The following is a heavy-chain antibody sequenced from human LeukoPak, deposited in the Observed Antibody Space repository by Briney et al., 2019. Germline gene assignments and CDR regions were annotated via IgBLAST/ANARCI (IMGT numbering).Heavy chain of an antibody. CDR1: GFTFSSYS. CDR2: ISSSSSYI. CDR3: AKEREVTYYYYYYGMDV. V-gene: IGHV3-21*01. J-gene: IGHJ6*02. D-gene: IGHD2-21*02. Sequence: GGSLRLSCAASGFTFSSYSMNWVRQAPGKGLEWVSSISSSSSYIYYADSVKGRFTISRDNARNSLHLQMNSLRAEDTAVYYCAKEREVTYYYYYYGMDVWGQGTTVTVSS.